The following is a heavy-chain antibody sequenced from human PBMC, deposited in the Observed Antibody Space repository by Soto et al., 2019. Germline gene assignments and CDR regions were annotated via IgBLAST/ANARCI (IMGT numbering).Heavy chain of an antibody. Sequence: QLHLEQRGAGLLKPSETLSLTCDVYGGSFSGYYWGWVRQAPGKGLEWIVDINLSGSPNYNPSLQSRVSVSLDSSKTHFSLKLSSATAADTAVYYCATFPPEGRTATPRGDDAFDLWGQGTLVTVSS. CDR1: GGSFSGYY. CDR3: ATFPPEGRTATPRGDDAFDL. V-gene: IGHV4-34*02. D-gene: IGHD3-10*01. J-gene: IGHJ3*01. CDR2: INLSGSP.